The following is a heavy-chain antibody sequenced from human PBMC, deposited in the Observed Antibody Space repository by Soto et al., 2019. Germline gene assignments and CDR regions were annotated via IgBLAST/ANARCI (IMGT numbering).Heavy chain of an antibody. D-gene: IGHD6-19*01. CDR2: ISSSSTI. Sequence: EVQLVESGGDLVQPGGSLRLSCAASGFTFSTYSMNWVRQAPGKGLEWVSSISSSSTIYYADSVKGRFTISSDNVQNSLYRQMHSLRAEDTAVYYCARERGSGWTFDYWGQGTLVTVSS. CDR1: GFTFSTYS. CDR3: ARERGSGWTFDY. J-gene: IGHJ4*02. V-gene: IGHV3-48*01.